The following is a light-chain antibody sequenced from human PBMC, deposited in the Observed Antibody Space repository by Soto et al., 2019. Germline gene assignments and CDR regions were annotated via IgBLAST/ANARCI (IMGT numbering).Light chain of an antibody. CDR2: DAS. J-gene: IGKJ4*01. CDR3: QQRSNWPYLT. Sequence: EIVLTQSPDTLSLSPGERATLSCRASQSVSGYLGWYQQKPGQAPRLLIYDASNRAYGVPARFRGSGSGTNFTLTIASLEPDDFAVYYCQQRSNWPYLTIGGGTRV. CDR1: QSVSGY. V-gene: IGKV3-11*01.